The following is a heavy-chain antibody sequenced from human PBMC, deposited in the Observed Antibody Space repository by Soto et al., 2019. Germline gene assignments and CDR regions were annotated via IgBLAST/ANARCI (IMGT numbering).Heavy chain of an antibody. V-gene: IGHV3-21*01. Sequence: PGGSLRLSCAASGFPFSSYSMNWVRQAPGKGLEWVSSISSSSRYIYYADSVKGRFTISRDNAKNSLYLQMNSLRAEDTAVYYCARVGAANGFDYWGQGTLVTVSS. CDR3: ARVGAANGFDY. CDR2: ISSSSRYI. CDR1: GFPFSSYS. J-gene: IGHJ4*02. D-gene: IGHD6-13*01.